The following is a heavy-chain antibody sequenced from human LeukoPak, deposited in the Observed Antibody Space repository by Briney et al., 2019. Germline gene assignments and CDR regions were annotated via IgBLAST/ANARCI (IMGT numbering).Heavy chain of an antibody. V-gene: IGHV1-2*02. CDR1: GYTLRDYY. Sequence: ASVKVSCKASGYTLRDYYNYWVRQAPGQGLEWMGRINPNTGDTNYAQKFQGRVTMTRDKSISTAYMELTGLRSDDTAVYYCARDTRVWSPDYWGQGTLVTVSS. CDR3: ARDTRVWSPDY. D-gene: IGHD6-19*01. J-gene: IGHJ4*02. CDR2: INPNTGDT.